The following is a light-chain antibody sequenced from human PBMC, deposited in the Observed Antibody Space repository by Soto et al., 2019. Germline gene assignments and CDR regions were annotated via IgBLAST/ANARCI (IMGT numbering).Light chain of an antibody. Sequence: EIVLTQSPGTLSLSPGERATLSCRASQYVSSAYLAWYQQKPGQAPRLLIYGASNRATGIPDRFSGSGSGTEFTLTISRLEPADLAVYYCQQYGDSPWTFGQGTKVEIK. CDR2: GAS. CDR1: QYVSSAY. CDR3: QQYGDSPWT. V-gene: IGKV3-20*01. J-gene: IGKJ1*01.